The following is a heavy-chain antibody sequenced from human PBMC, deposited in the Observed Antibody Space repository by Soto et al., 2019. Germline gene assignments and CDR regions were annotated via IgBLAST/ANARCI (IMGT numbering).Heavy chain of an antibody. J-gene: IGHJ4*02. Sequence: QVQLVESGGGVVQPGRSLRLSCAASGFTLSDYGMHWVRQAPGKGLEWVAMISHDGTTKYWADSEKGRCTISRDNSKNALYLQMNSLRAEDTAVYYCAKDRRDGEYNSVYDFWGQGAVVTVSS. CDR2: ISHDGTTK. CDR3: AKDRRDGEYNSVYDF. CDR1: GFTLSDYG. D-gene: IGHD1-1*01. V-gene: IGHV3-30*18.